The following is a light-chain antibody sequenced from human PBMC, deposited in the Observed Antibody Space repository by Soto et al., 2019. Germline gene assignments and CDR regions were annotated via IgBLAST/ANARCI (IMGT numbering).Light chain of an antibody. CDR1: QSISSY. V-gene: IGKV1-8*01. Sequence: AIRMTQTPSSFSASTGDRVTITCLASQSISSYLAWYQQKPGKAPKLLIYAASTLQSGVPSRFSGSGSGTDFTLTISCLQSEDFATYYCQQYYSYPPTFGQGTRLEIK. J-gene: IGKJ5*01. CDR2: AAS. CDR3: QQYYSYPPT.